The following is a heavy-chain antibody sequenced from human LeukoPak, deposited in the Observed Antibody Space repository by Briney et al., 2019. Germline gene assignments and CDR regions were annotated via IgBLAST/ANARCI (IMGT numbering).Heavy chain of an antibody. CDR2: IYYSGSI. CDR3: ARGLLVVPAAMDV. J-gene: IGHJ6*03. V-gene: IGHV4-59*01. Sequence: SETLSLTCTVSGGSISSYYWSWIRQPPGKGLEWIGYIYYSGSINYNPSLKSRVTISVDTSKNQFSLKLSSVTAADAAVYYCARGLLVVPAAMDVWGKGTAVTVSS. CDR1: GGSISSYY. D-gene: IGHD2-2*01.